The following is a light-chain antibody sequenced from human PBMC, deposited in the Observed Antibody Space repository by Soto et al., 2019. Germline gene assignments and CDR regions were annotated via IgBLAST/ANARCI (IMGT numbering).Light chain of an antibody. CDR1: GSDVGGYNY. CDR2: DVS. CDR3: SSYASTSTPFV. Sequence: QSVLTQPASVSGSPGQSITISCTGTGSDVGGYNYVSWYQQHPDKAPKLMIYDVSNRPSGVSDRFSGSKSGNKASLTISGLQADDEADYYCSSYASTSTPFVFGSGTKLTVL. V-gene: IGLV2-14*01. J-gene: IGLJ1*01.